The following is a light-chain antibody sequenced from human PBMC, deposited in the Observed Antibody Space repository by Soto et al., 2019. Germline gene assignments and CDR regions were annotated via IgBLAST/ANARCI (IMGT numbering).Light chain of an antibody. CDR3: QQYGSSPWT. Sequence: EIVLTQSPGTLSLSPGERATLSCRASQSVGSSHLAWYQQKPGQAPRLLIYGASSRATGIPDRFSGSGSGTDFTLTISRLEPEDFEVYYCQQYGSSPWTFGQGTKVDIK. CDR1: QSVGSSH. J-gene: IGKJ1*01. CDR2: GAS. V-gene: IGKV3-20*01.